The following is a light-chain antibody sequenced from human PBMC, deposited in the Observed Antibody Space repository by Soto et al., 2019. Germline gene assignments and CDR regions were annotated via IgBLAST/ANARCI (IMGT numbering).Light chain of an antibody. CDR3: NSYSSSSTLV. V-gene: IGLV2-14*03. J-gene: IGLJ1*01. Sequence: QSALTQPASVSGSPGQSITISCMGTSSDVGNYDDVSWYQHHPGKAPKLMIYDVTNRPSGVSTRFSGSKSGNTASLTISGLQAEDEADYFGNSYSSSSTLVFGSGTKLTVL. CDR1: SSDVGNYDD. CDR2: DVT.